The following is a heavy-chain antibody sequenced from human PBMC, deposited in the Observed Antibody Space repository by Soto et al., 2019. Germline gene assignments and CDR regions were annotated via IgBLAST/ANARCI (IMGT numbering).Heavy chain of an antibody. V-gene: IGHV4-39*01. D-gene: IGHD5-18*01. Sequence: SETLSLTCTVSGGSISSSGYFWGWIRQPPGKGLEWIGSMYYSGGTYYNPSLKSRVTISVDTSKNQFSLKLSSVTAADTAVYYCAGLDTSMVRAPGYWGQGTLVTVSS. CDR3: AGLDTSMVRAPGY. CDR1: GGSISSSGYF. J-gene: IGHJ4*02. CDR2: MYYSGGT.